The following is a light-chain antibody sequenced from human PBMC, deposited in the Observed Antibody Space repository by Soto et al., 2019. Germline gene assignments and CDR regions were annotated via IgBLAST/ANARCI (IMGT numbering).Light chain of an antibody. Sequence: ENVLTQSPGTLSLSPGERATLSCRASQSVSGNYLAWYQHTPGQAPRLLIYGASSRATGIADRFSGSGSGKGFRLAISILEPEDIAVYYCDQYGSSPQPGGSTLPCGGGTKVEIK. CDR3: DQYGSSPQPGGSTLP. CDR1: QSVSGNY. CDR2: GAS. J-gene: IGKJ4*01. V-gene: IGKV3-20*01.